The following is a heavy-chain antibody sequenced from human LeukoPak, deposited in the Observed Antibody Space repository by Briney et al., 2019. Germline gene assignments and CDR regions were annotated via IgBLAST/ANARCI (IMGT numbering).Heavy chain of an antibody. D-gene: IGHD2-2*01. CDR3: ARDPIVVVPAAIREDWFDP. Sequence: SQTLSLTCTVSGGSISSGYYWGWIRQPPGKGLEWIGSIYHSGSTYYNPSLKSRVTISVDTSKNQFSLKLSSATAADTAVYYCARDPIVVVPAAIREDWFDPWGQGTLVTVSS. J-gene: IGHJ5*02. CDR1: GGSISSGYY. CDR2: IYHSGST. V-gene: IGHV4-38-2*02.